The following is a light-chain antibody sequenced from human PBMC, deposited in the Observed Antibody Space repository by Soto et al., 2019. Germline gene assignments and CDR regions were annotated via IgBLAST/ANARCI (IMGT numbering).Light chain of an antibody. CDR1: SSDVGGYNF. J-gene: IGLJ1*01. CDR3: ASYAGGNQV. CDR2: EVT. Sequence: QSALTQPASVSGSPGQSITISCTGTSSDVGGYNFVSWYQHHPGKAPKLMIYEVTKRPSGVPDRFSGSRSGNTAFLTVSGLLAEDEADFYCASYAGGNQVFGTGTKVTVL. V-gene: IGLV2-8*01.